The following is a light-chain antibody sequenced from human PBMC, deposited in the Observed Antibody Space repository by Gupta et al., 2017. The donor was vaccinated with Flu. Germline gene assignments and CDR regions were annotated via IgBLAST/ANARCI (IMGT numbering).Light chain of an antibody. J-gene: IGLJ1*01. CDR3: GSYTSSSTRI. V-gene: IGLV2-14*01. CDR1: SSDVGTYNY. CDR2: EVR. Sequence: QSALTQPASVSGSPGQSITISCTGTSSDVGTYNYVSWYQQHPGKSPKLIIYEVRHRPSGVSNRFSGSKSGNTASLTISGLQAEDEADYYCGSYTSSSTRIFGTGTKLTVL.